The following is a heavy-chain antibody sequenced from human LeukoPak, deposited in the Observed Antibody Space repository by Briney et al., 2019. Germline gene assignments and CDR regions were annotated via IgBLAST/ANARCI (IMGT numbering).Heavy chain of an antibody. Sequence: ASVTVSCKASGYTFTAYYMHWVRQAPGQGLEWLGWINPNSGGTNYAQKFQGRVTMTRDTSITTAHMELSRLSSDDTAVYYCASSVSSRWAIIDYWGQGTLVTVSS. CDR2: INPNSGGT. J-gene: IGHJ4*02. V-gene: IGHV1-2*02. CDR1: GYTFTAYY. CDR3: ASSVSSRWAIIDY. D-gene: IGHD6-13*01.